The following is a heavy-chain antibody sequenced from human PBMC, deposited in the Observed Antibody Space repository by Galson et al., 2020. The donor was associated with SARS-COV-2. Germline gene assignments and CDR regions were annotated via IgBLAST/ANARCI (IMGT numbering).Heavy chain of an antibody. V-gene: IGHV3-72*01. Sequence: GGSLRLSCAASGFTFSDHYMDWVRQAPGKGLEWVGRTRNKANSYTTEYAASVKGRFTISRDDSKNSLYLQMNSLKTEDTAVYYCARSNSRTNYYYYGMDVWGQGTTVTVSS. CDR2: TRNKANSYTT. CDR3: ARSNSRTNYYYYGMDV. J-gene: IGHJ6*02. CDR1: GFTFSDHY. D-gene: IGHD1-7*01.